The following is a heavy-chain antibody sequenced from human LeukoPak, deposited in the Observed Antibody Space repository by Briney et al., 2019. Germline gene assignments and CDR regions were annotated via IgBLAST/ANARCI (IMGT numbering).Heavy chain of an antibody. Sequence: HAGGSLRLSCAASGFTFSSYSMNWVRQAPGKGLEWVSYISCSSSTIYYADSVKGRFTISRDNAKNSLYLQMNSLRAEDTAVYYCAGISGSSLDAFDIWGQGTMVTVSS. CDR1: GFTFSSYS. J-gene: IGHJ3*02. CDR3: AGISGSSLDAFDI. V-gene: IGHV3-48*01. CDR2: ISCSSSTI. D-gene: IGHD1-26*01.